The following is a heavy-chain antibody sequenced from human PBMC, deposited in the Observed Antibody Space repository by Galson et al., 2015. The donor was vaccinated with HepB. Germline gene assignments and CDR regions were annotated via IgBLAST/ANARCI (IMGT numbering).Heavy chain of an antibody. J-gene: IGHJ5*02. D-gene: IGHD6-6*01. CDR1: GYIFTSQY. CDR2: VNPNSGTT. Sequence: SVKVSCKASGYIFTSQYIHWVQLAPGQGLEWMGIVNPNSGTTSYAQKFQGRVTMTRDTSTSTVYMELSSLRSEDTAIYYCAREGGAMAARLLWFDLWGQGTLVTVSS. V-gene: IGHV1-46*01. CDR3: AREGGAMAARLLWFDL.